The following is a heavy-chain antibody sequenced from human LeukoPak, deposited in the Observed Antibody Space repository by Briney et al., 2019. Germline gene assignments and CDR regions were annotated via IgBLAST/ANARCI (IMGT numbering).Heavy chain of an antibody. J-gene: IGHJ4*02. CDR1: GFTFGSYS. CDR2: ISSSSSYI. V-gene: IGHV3-21*01. D-gene: IGHD2-21*02. Sequence: GGSLRLSCAASGFTFGSYSMNWVRQAPGKGLEWVSSISSSSSYIYYADSVKGRFTISRDNAKNSLYLQMNSLRAEDTAVYYCASQRLAYCGGDCQDYWGQGTLVTVSS. CDR3: ASQRLAYCGGDCQDY.